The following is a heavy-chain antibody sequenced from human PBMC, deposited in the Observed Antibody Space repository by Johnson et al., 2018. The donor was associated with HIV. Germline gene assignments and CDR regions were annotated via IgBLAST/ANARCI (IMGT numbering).Heavy chain of an antibody. Sequence: QVQLVESGGGVVQPGGSLRLSCAASGFTFSDYGMHWVRQAPGKGLEWVTFIRYDGSNKYYADSVKGRFTISRDKSKNTLYLQMNSLRAEDTAVYYCAKWDAFDIWGQGTMVTVSS. V-gene: IGHV3-30*02. CDR2: IRYDGSNK. CDR3: AKWDAFDI. CDR1: GFTFSDYG. J-gene: IGHJ3*02.